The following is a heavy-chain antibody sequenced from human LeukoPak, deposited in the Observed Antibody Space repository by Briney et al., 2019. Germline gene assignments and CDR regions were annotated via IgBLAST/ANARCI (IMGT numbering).Heavy chain of an antibody. D-gene: IGHD3-22*01. V-gene: IGHV3-48*01. Sequence: PGGSLRLSCAASGFTFSSYSMNWVRQAPGKGLEWVSYISSSSSTIYYADSVKGRFTISRENSKNTLYLQMNSLRAEDTAVYYCAHTDSYYFDSGMVSWGQGALVTVSS. J-gene: IGHJ5*02. CDR3: AHTDSYYFDSGMVS. CDR2: ISSSSSTI. CDR1: GFTFSSYS.